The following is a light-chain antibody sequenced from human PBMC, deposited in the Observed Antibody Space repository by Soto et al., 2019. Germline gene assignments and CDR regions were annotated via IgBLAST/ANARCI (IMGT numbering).Light chain of an antibody. CDR1: PSVLFSYDNKNY. CDR2: DAS. V-gene: IGKV4-1*01. CDR3: QQYDTYRT. J-gene: IGKJ1*01. Sequence: DFVMTQSPDSLAVSLGERATINCKSRPSVLFSYDNKNYLAWYQQKPGKAPKLLIYDASSLESGVPARFSGSGSGTEFTLSISSLQPDDFATYYCQQYDTYRTFGQGTKVDIK.